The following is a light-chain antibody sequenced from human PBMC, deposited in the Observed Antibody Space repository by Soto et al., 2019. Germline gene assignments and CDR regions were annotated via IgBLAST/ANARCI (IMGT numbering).Light chain of an antibody. CDR2: SNN. V-gene: IGLV1-44*01. CDR3: AAWDDSLNGPV. J-gene: IGLJ2*01. CDR1: SSNIGSNT. Sequence: QYVLTQPPSASGTPGQRVTISWSGSSSNIGSNTVNWYQQLPGTAPELLIYSNNQRPSGVPDRFSGSKSGTSASLAISGLQSEDEADYYCAAWDDSLNGPVFGGGTKVTVL.